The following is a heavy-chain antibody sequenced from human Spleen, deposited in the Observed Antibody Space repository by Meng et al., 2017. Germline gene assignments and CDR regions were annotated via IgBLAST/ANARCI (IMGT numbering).Heavy chain of an antibody. D-gene: IGHD6-19*01. CDR3: ARDSSGWYVSGGMDV. J-gene: IGHJ6*02. V-gene: IGHV3-9*01. CDR1: GFIFDDYA. CDR2: ISWNSGSI. Sequence: LRLSCAASGFIFDDYAMHWVRQAPGKGLEWVSGISWNSGSIGYADSVKGRFTISRDNAKNSLYLQMNSLRAEDTAVYYCARDSSGWYVSGGMDVWGQGTTVTVSS.